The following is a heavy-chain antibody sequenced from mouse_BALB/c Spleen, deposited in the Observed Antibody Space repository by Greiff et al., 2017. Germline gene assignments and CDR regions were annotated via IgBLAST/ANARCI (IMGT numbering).Heavy chain of an antibody. Sequence: EVPLQQSGPELVKPGASVKISCKASGYSFTGYFMNWVKQSHGKSLEWIGRINPYNGDTFYNQKFKGKATLTVDKSSSTAHMELLSLTSEDSAVYYCGRGRFYDGYYDAMDYRGQGTSVTVSS. CDR2: INPYNGDT. CDR1: GYSFTGYF. J-gene: IGHJ4*01. V-gene: IGHV1-37*01. D-gene: IGHD2-3*01. CDR3: GRGRFYDGYYDAMDY.